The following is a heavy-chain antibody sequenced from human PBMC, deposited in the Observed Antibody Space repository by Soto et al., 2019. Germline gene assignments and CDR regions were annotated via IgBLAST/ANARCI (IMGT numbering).Heavy chain of an antibody. D-gene: IGHD2-2*01. Sequence: QVQLVQSGAEVKKPGSSVKVSCKASGGTFSSYTISWVRQAPGQGLEWMGRIIPILGIANYAQKFQGRVTVTADKSKSTAYMELSSLRSEDTAVYYCARGYCSSTSCFRPNAFDIWGQGTMVTVSS. V-gene: IGHV1-69*02. CDR2: IIPILGIA. CDR1: GGTFSSYT. J-gene: IGHJ3*02. CDR3: ARGYCSSTSCFRPNAFDI.